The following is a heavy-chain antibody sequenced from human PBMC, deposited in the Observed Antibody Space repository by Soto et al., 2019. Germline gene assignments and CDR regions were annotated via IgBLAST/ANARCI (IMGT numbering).Heavy chain of an antibody. D-gene: IGHD3-3*01. CDR3: SREMKGITIFGVARGVWFDP. CDR2: IYYSGST. Sequence: PSETLSLTCTVSGGSISSYYWSWIRQPPGKGLEWIGYIYYSGSTNYNPSLKSRVTISVDTSKNQFSLKLSSVTAADTAVYYCSREMKGITIFGVARGVWFDPWGQGTLVTVSS. CDR1: GGSISSYY. V-gene: IGHV4-59*01. J-gene: IGHJ5*02.